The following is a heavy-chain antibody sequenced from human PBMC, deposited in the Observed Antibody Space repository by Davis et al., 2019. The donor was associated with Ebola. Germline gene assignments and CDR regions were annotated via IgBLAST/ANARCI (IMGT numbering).Heavy chain of an antibody. D-gene: IGHD1-26*01. CDR1: GYTFTSYA. J-gene: IGHJ5*02. CDR2: INAGNGNT. V-gene: IGHV1-3*01. Sequence: ASVKVSCKASGYTFTSYAMHWVRQAPGQRLEWMGWINAGNGNTKYSQKFQGRVTITRDTSASTAYMELSSLRSKDTAVYYCARDQPWGLGGWFDPWGQGTLVTVSS. CDR3: ARDQPWGLGGWFDP.